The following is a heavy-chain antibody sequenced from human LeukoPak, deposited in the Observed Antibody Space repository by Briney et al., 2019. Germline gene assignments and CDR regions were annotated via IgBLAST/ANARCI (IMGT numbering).Heavy chain of an antibody. Sequence: ASVNVSCKASGYTFTGYYMHWVRQAPGQGLEWMGWINPNSGGTNYAQKFQGRVTMTRDTSISTAYMQLSRLRSDDTAVYYCARGMTTVVTPEVYWGQGTLVTVSS. D-gene: IGHD4-23*01. CDR1: GYTFTGYY. J-gene: IGHJ4*02. CDR2: INPNSGGT. V-gene: IGHV1-2*02. CDR3: ARGMTTVVTPEVY.